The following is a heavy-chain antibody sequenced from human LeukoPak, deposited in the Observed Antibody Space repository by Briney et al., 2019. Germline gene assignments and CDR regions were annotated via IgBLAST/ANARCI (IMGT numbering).Heavy chain of an antibody. CDR2: ISSSSSYI. J-gene: IGHJ6*03. CDR1: GFTFSSYS. D-gene: IGHD3-3*01. CDR3: ARVSGLEWLLSIYYYYYMGV. V-gene: IGHV3-21*01. Sequence: GRSLRLSCAASGFTFSSYSMNWVRQAPGKGLEWVSSISSSSSYIYYADSVKGRFTISRDNAKNSLYLQMNSLRAEDTAVYYCARVSGLEWLLSIYYYYYMGVWGKGTTVTVSS.